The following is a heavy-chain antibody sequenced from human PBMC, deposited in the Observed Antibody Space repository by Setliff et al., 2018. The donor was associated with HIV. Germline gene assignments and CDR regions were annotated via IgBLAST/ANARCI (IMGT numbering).Heavy chain of an antibody. Sequence: GGSLRLSCEASGFIFSNAWMSWVRQTPGKGLEWVGRVKSKTDGGTTDYAAPVKGRFIISRDDSKNTLYLQMNSLKTEDTAVYYCARRIDDSGSFPDKNWFDTWGQGSLVTVSS. J-gene: IGHJ5*02. V-gene: IGHV3-15*01. D-gene: IGHD3-10*01. CDR2: VKSKTDGGTT. CDR3: ARRIDDSGSFPDKNWFDT. CDR1: GFIFSNAW.